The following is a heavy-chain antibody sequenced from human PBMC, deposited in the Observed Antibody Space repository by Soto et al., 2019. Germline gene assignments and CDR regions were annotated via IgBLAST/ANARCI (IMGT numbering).Heavy chain of an antibody. D-gene: IGHD3-10*01. CDR3: ARAQGSGFLVS. CDR1: GGSFSGYI. CDR2: IYHSGSA. V-gene: IGHV4-34*01. Sequence: SETLSLTCDVYGGSFSGYIWTWIRQPPGKGLEWIGQIYHSGSAYYNPSLKSRVTISVDTSKNQFSLELSSVTAADTAVYYCARAQGSGFLVSWGQGTLVTVSS. J-gene: IGHJ4*02.